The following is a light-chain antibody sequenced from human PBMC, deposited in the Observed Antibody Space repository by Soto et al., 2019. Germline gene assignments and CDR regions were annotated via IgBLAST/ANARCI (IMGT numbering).Light chain of an antibody. V-gene: IGKV1-39*01. CDR3: QQCYISPAG. CDR2: AAS. J-gene: IGKJ4*01. CDR1: QSISTH. Sequence: DIQMTQSPSSLSASVGDRVTITCRASQSISTHLNWYQQKPGKAPNLLIYAASSLQSGVPSRFSGSGSGTDFTLTISSLQPEDFATYFCQQCYISPAGFGGGTKVDI.